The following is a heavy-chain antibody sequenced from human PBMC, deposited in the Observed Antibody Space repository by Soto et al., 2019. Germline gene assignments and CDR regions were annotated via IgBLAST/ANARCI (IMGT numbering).Heavy chain of an antibody. V-gene: IGHV3-23*01. D-gene: IGHD6-13*01. CDR3: AKEGGSSSFYYYYYMDV. CDR2: ISGSGDST. CDR1: GFTFGSYA. J-gene: IGHJ6*03. Sequence: GSLRLSCAASGFTFGSYAMRWVRQAPGKGLEWVSAISGSGDSTYYADSVKGRFTISRDNSKNTLYLQMNSLRAEDTAVYYCAKEGGSSSFYYYYYMDVWGKGSTVTVSS.